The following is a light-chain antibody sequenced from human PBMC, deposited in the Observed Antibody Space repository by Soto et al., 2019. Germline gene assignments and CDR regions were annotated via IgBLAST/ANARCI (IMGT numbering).Light chain of an antibody. CDR1: QDIRNY. CDR2: DAS. Sequence: DIQMTQSPSSLSASKGDRVSIRCQASQDIRNYLNWYQQKPGKAPKLLIYDASNLETGVPSRFSGSGSGTHFDLTISSLQPEDIATYYCQQYDNLPITFGQGTRLEI. V-gene: IGKV1-33*01. J-gene: IGKJ5*01. CDR3: QQYDNLPIT.